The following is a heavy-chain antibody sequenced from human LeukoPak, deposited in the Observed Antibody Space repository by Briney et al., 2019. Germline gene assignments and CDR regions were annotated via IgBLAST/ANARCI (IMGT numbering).Heavy chain of an antibody. V-gene: IGHV3-64*04. D-gene: IGHD3-9*01. CDR3: AKDLYYDILTGYSD. CDR2: ISSNGGST. CDR1: GFTFSSYA. Sequence: QSGGSLRLSCSASGFTFSSYAMHWVRQAPGKGLGYVSAISSNGGSTYYADSVKGRFTISRDNSKNTLYLQMNSLRAEDTAVYYCAKDLYYDILTGYSDWGQGTLVTVSS. J-gene: IGHJ4*02.